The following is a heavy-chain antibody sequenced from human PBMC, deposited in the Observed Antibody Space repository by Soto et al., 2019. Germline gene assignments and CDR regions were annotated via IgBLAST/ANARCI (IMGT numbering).Heavy chain of an antibody. V-gene: IGHV3-33*01. D-gene: IGHD5-12*01. CDR3: ARGRRGYPLEMATIFDY. CDR2: IWYDGSNK. Sequence: QVQLVESGGGVVQPGRSLRLSCAASGFTFSSYGMHWVRQAPGKGLEWVAVIWYDGSNKYYADSVKGRFTISRDNSKNTLYRQMNGLRAEDTAVYYCARGRRGYPLEMATIFDYWGQGTLVTVSS. J-gene: IGHJ4*02. CDR1: GFTFSSYG.